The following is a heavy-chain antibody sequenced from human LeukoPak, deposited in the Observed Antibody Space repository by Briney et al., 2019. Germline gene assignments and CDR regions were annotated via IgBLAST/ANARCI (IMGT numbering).Heavy chain of an antibody. CDR2: IYYSGST. J-gene: IGHJ5*02. V-gene: IGHV4-30-4*01. D-gene: IGHD3-3*01. Sequence: SETLSLTCTVSGASVSSASYWTWIRQPPGKGLEWIGYIYYSGSTYYNPSLKSRVTISVDTSKNQFSLKLSSVTAADTAVYYCARSSTGDDFWSGYSSSDWFDPWGQGTLVTVSS. CDR3: ARSSTGDDFWSGYSSSDWFDP. CDR1: GASVSSASY.